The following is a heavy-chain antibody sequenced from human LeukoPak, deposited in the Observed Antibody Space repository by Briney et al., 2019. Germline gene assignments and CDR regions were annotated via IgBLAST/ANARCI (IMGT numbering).Heavy chain of an antibody. Sequence: SETLSLTCAVSGFSINSTYYGAWIRQTPGKGRELIATITHSGNTYYISSLESRLTISLERSKRPFSLRLTSVTAADPAVYYCARINATVATFDYSGLGKLVAVSS. D-gene: IGHD1-1*01. J-gene: IGHJ4*01. CDR2: ITHSGNT. V-gene: IGHV4-38-2*01. CDR1: GFSINSTYY. CDR3: ARINATVATFDY.